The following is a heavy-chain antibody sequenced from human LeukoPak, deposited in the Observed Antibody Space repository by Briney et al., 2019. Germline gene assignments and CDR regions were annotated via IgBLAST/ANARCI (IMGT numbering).Heavy chain of an antibody. CDR1: GFTFSTYG. J-gene: IGHJ4*02. CDR3: ARDSSSYGSGATIDY. D-gene: IGHD3-10*01. V-gene: IGHV3-33*01. Sequence: GGSLRLSCAASGFTFSTYGMHWVRQAPGKGLEWLTDIWYDGSNKYYTDSVKGRFTISRDNSKNTLYLQMSSLRAEDTAVYYCARDSSSYGSGATIDYWGQGTLVTVSS. CDR2: IWYDGSNK.